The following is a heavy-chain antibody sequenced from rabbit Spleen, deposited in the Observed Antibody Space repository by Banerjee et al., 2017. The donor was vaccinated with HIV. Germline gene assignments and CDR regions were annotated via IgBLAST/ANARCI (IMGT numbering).Heavy chain of an antibody. J-gene: IGHJ4*01. Sequence: QERLVESGGGLVKPEGSLKLSCTASGFSFSNKAVMCWVRQAPGKGLEWIACITAVTGKSVYASWAKGRFAFSKTSSTTVTLQMTSLTAADTATYFCARELAGVIVWNFVWWGPGTLVTIS. CDR2: ITAVTGKS. V-gene: IGHV1S45*01. CDR3: ARELAGVIVWNFVW. D-gene: IGHD4-1*01. CDR1: GFSFSNKAV.